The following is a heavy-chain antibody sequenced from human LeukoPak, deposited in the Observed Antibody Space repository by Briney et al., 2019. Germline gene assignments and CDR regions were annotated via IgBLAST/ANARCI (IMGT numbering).Heavy chain of an antibody. CDR3: VRGGPSTWS. CDR1: RFTFSSYW. Sequence: GGSLRLSCAASRFTFSSYWMHWVRQAPGKGPVWVSRINNDGSGTTYADSVKGRFTISRDDAKNMLFLQMNSLRAEDTAVYYCVRGGPSTWSWGQGTLVTVSS. J-gene: IGHJ5*02. V-gene: IGHV3-74*01. CDR2: INNDGSGT. D-gene: IGHD2-15*01.